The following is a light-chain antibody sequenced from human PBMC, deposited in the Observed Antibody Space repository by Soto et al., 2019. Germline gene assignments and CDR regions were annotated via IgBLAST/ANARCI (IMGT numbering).Light chain of an antibody. CDR1: HSVNSH. Sequence: TQSPATLSVSPGEIVTLSCRTSHSVNSHVAWYPQKPGQAPRLLLYGASTRETGIPVRGSGSGVGTECTRTISRLEPEDVEVDYCQQYGSSTRTFGQGTKVDIK. CDR2: GAS. J-gene: IGKJ1*01. CDR3: QQYGSSTRT. V-gene: IGKV3-20*01.